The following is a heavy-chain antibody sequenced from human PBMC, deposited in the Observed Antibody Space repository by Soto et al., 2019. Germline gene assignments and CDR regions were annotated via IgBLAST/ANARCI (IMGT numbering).Heavy chain of an antibody. Sequence: QVQLQESGPGLVKPSQTLSLTCTVSGGSISSGGYYWYWIRQHPGKGLEWIGYIYYSGTTYYNPSLKGRVTLSVATSKNQFSLKLSSVTAADTAVYYCAASCVACGGFNYYGMDVWGQGTTVTVSS. CDR1: GGSISSGGYY. CDR2: IYYSGTT. D-gene: IGHD2-21*01. J-gene: IGHJ6*02. CDR3: AASCVACGGFNYYGMDV. V-gene: IGHV4-31*03.